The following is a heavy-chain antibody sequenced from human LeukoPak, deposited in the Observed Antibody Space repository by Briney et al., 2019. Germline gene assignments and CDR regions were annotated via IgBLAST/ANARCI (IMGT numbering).Heavy chain of an antibody. CDR2: VYYSGST. CDR3: ARIHRYCSGGACYVLDN. V-gene: IGHV4-59*01. Sequence: SETLSLTCVVSGGSFSGYYWGWIRQPPGRGLEWIGYVYYSGSTNYNPSFKSRITISVDTSRNQFSLQLSSVTAADTAVYYCARIHRYCSGGACYVLDNWGQGTLVTVSS. CDR1: GGSFSGYY. D-gene: IGHD2-15*01. J-gene: IGHJ4*02.